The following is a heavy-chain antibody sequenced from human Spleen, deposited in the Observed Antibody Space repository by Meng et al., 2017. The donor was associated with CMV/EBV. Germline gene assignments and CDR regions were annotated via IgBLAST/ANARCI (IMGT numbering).Heavy chain of an antibody. D-gene: IGHD5-12*01. CDR3: ARDLDSGYDEHYYYGMDV. Sequence: GESLKISCAASGFTLDDYGMSWVRQAPGKGLEWVSGITWNGGSTGYADSVKGRVTISRDNAKNSLYLQMNSLRAEDTALYYCARDLDSGYDEHYYYGMDVWGQETTVTVSS. CDR1: GFTLDDYG. CDR2: ITWNGGST. J-gene: IGHJ6*02. V-gene: IGHV3-20*04.